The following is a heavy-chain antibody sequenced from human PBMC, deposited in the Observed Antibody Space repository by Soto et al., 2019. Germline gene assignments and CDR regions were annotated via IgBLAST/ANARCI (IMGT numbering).Heavy chain of an antibody. D-gene: IGHD4-4*01. J-gene: IGHJ6*02. CDR3: ARAYTGRMTRRADYYYALDV. CDR1: GITFSDYC. V-gene: IGHV3-13*05. CDR2: IGAARDP. Sequence: GSLIISWTSSGITFSDYCMHLVLQAAGKGLEWVSTIGAARDPYYTGSVKGRFTISRENARNSMFLQMNSVTVGDTAVYYCARAYTGRMTRRADYYYALDVWGQGTKVTVSS.